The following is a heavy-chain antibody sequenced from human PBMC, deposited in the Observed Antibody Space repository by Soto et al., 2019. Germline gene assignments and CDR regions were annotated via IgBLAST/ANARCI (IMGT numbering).Heavy chain of an antibody. CDR2: IYYSGST. V-gene: IGHV4-39*07. CDR3: ARLRLNWFDP. Sequence: SETLSLTCTVSGGSISSSSYYWGWIRQPPGKGLEWIGSIYYSGSTNYNPSLKSRVTISVDTSKNQFSLKLSSVTAADTAVYYCARLRLNWFDPWGQGTLVTVSS. CDR1: GGSISSSSYY. J-gene: IGHJ5*02.